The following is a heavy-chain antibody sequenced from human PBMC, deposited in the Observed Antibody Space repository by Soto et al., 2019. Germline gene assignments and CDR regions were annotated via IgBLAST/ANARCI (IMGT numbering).Heavy chain of an antibody. D-gene: IGHD5-12*01. Sequence: GGSLRLSCAASGFTFSRYSMNWVRQAPGKGLEWVSYISRSSSTIYYADSVKGRFTFSRDNAKNSLYLQMNSLSDEDTAVYYCAREGYPFDYWGQGTLVTVSS. J-gene: IGHJ4*02. CDR2: ISRSSSTI. CDR3: AREGYPFDY. CDR1: GFTFSRYS. V-gene: IGHV3-48*02.